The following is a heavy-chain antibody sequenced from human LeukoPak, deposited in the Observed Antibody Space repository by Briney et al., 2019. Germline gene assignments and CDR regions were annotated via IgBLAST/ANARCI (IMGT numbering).Heavy chain of an antibody. CDR1: GGSFTGYY. Sequence: SETLSLTCAVYGGSFTGYYWCWVRQSPGKGLEWIGEITPKGSTNYNPSLKTRVTISIDASKKQLSLKLSSVTAADTAVYYCERGARLAGDFWGQGTLATVSS. V-gene: IGHV4-34*01. D-gene: IGHD4-11*01. J-gene: IGHJ4*02. CDR2: ITPKGST. CDR3: ERGARLAGDF.